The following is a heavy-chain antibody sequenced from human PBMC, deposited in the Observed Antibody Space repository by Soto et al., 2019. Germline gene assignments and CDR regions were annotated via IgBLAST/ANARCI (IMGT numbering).Heavy chain of an antibody. CDR3: ALSFSQTNIDV. CDR1: GYTFTGYY. CDR2: INPDSGRT. Sequence: QVQLVQSGPEVGKPGASVKVSCKASGYTFTGYYLHWVRQAPGQGLEWMGYINPDSGRTRYAQKFQGTVTMTRDTSITTAYLELSSLKYYDAAIFYCALSFSQTNIDVWGQGTTVIVSS. V-gene: IGHV1-2*02. J-gene: IGHJ6*01.